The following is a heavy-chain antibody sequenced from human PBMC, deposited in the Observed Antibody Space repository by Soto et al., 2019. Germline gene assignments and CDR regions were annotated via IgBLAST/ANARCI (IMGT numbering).Heavy chain of an antibody. Sequence: SETLSLTCAVSGGSFTSNNWWTWVRQPPGQGLEWIGEIYRTGSTNYNPSLKSRVTISLGKSENQFSLKVTSLTAADTAVYYCSGAESPDTAYFSLYWGQGTPVTVSS. CDR2: IYRTGST. V-gene: IGHV4-4*02. CDR1: GGSFTSNNW. D-gene: IGHD1-26*01. CDR3: SGAESPDTAYFSLY. J-gene: IGHJ4*02.